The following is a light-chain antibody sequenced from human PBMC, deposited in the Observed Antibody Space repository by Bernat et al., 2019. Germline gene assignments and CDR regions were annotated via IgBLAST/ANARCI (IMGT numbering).Light chain of an antibody. CDR1: QSISSW. CDR2: KAS. V-gene: IGKV1-5*03. Sequence: DIQMTQSPSTLSASVGDRVTITCRASQSISSWLAWYQQKPGKATKLLIYKASSLESGVPSRFSGSGSGTEFTLTISSLQPEDFATYYCQQFKTYWTFGQGTKVEIK. J-gene: IGKJ1*01. CDR3: QQFKTYWT.